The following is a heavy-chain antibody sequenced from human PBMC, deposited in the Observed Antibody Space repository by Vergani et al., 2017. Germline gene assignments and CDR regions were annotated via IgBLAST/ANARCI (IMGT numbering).Heavy chain of an antibody. CDR3: ARETDTGSSVSYNYYAMDV. J-gene: IGHJ6*02. V-gene: IGHV3-20*04. CDR1: GFAFGDFG. Sequence: EVQLLESGGGLVQPGGSLRLSCVGSGFAFGDFGMSWVRQVPGKGLVWVAGINWNGGTTIYGDSVKGRFTVSRDNTKNTLYLQMNSLRAEDTAVYYCARETDTGSSVSYNYYAMDVWGQGTTVSVSS. D-gene: IGHD3-9*01. CDR2: INWNGGTT.